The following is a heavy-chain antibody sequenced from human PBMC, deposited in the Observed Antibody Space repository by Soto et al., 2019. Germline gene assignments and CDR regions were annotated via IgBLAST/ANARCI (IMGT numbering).Heavy chain of an antibody. CDR3: ASRNLYYDSSGYYRETYYFDY. J-gene: IGHJ4*02. V-gene: IGHV1-69*13. CDR1: GGTFSSYA. CDR2: IIPIFGTA. Sequence: SVKVSCKASGGTFSSYAISWVRQAPGQGLEWMGGIIPIFGTANYAQKFQGRVTITADESTSTAYMELSSLRSEDTAVYYCASRNLYYDSSGYYRETYYFDYWGQGTLVTVSS. D-gene: IGHD3-22*01.